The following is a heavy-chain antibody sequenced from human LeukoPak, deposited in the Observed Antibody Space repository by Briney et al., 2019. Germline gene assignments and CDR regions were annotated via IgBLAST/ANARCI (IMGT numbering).Heavy chain of an antibody. Sequence: PGGSLRLSCAASGFTFSSYAMSWVRQAPGKGLERVANIKQDGSKKSYVDSVKGRFTISRDNAKNSLYLQMNSLRAEDTAIYYCTRVGYIDEGIDYWGQGTLVTVSS. CDR2: IKQDGSKK. V-gene: IGHV3-7*04. D-gene: IGHD5-24*01. J-gene: IGHJ4*02. CDR1: GFTFSSYA. CDR3: TRVGYIDEGIDY.